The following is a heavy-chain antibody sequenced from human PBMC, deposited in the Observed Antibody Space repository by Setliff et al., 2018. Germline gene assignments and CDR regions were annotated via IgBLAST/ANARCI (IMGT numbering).Heavy chain of an antibody. CDR2: LSWRGDNI. Sequence: PGGSLRLSCLASGFTFDDYGMSWVRQAPGKGLEWVSGLSWRGDNIGYADSVKGRFTISRDNAKNSLYLQMTSLRAEDTAVYYCAREWLIWGQGTMVTVSS. D-gene: IGHD6-19*01. CDR3: AREWLI. CDR1: GFTFDDYG. J-gene: IGHJ3*02. V-gene: IGHV3-20*04.